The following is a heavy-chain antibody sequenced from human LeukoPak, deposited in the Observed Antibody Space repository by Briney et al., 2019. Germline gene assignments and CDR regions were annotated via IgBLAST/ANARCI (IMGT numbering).Heavy chain of an antibody. D-gene: IGHD3-22*01. J-gene: IGHJ3*02. V-gene: IGHV4-30-4*01. Sequence: PSETLSLTCSVSGASISSGDYYWRWIRQPPGKGLEWIGYIYDGGNTYYNPSLKSRVTISVDRSKNQFSLRLRSVTAADTAVYYCARAPYYDPGADAFDIWGQGTMVTVSS. CDR1: GASISSGDYY. CDR3: ARAPYYDPGADAFDI. CDR2: IYDGGNT.